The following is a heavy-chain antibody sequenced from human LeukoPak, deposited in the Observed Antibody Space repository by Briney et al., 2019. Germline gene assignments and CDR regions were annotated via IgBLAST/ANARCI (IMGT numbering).Heavy chain of an antibody. J-gene: IGHJ4*02. CDR1: GFTVTTLA. D-gene: IGHD1-26*01. CDR2: IGESDGRT. Sequence: GGSLRLSCAASGFTVTTLAMTWVRQAPGKGLEWFSVIGESDGRTYYADSVKGRFTISRDESKNTLYLQMNSLRAEDTAVYYCAKGPTDSCWEKLHDWGQGTLVTVSS. CDR3: AKGPTDSCWEKLHD. V-gene: IGHV3-23*01.